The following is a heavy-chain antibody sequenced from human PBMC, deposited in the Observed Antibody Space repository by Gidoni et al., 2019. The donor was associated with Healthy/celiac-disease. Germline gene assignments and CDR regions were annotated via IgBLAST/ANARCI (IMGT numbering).Heavy chain of an antibody. CDR2: MSWDDDK. D-gene: IGHD4-4*01. V-gene: IGHV2-5*02. CDR1: ALSLSTSGVG. CDR3: AHETPDGNSAADY. J-gene: IGHJ4*02. Sequence: HITLTEYDPTLVNPTQTRPLTYAFSALSLSTSGVGVAWIRQPPGTALEWLALMSWDDDKRYSPSLKSRLTITKDTSKNQVVLTMTNMDPVDTATYYCAHETPDGNSAADYWGQGTLVTVSS.